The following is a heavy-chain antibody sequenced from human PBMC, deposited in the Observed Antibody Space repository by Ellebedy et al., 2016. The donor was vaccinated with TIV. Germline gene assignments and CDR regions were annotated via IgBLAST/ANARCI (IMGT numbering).Heavy chain of an antibody. CDR1: GGSISSGGYY. J-gene: IGHJ3*02. Sequence: MPSETLSLTCTVSGGSISSGGYYWSWMRQHPGKGREWIGYIYYSRSTYYNQSLKSRVTISVDTSKNQFSLKLSSVTAADTAVYYCARAYCGTFQRAFDIWGQGTMVTVSS. CDR3: ARAYCGTFQRAFDI. CDR2: IYYSRST. V-gene: IGHV4-31*03. D-gene: IGHD2-21*01.